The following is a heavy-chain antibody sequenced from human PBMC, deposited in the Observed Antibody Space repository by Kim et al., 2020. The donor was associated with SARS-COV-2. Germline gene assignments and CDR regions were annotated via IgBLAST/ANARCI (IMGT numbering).Heavy chain of an antibody. J-gene: IGHJ4*02. Sequence: SNPSLKSRVTLSVDTAKNQCSLRLGGVTAADTAVYYCARVIRAVSGVDYWGQGTLVTVSS. D-gene: IGHD6-19*01. CDR3: ARVIRAVSGVDY. V-gene: IGHV4-4*06.